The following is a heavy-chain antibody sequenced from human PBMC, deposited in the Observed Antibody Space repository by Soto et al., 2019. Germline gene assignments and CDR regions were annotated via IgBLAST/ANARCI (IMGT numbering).Heavy chain of an antibody. V-gene: IGHV3-23*01. CDR2: ISGGADIT. D-gene: IGHD2-15*01. Sequence: GGSLRLSCAASGFTFSSYPMSWVRQAPGKGLEWVSIISGGADITHYADSVEGRFTISRDNSKKTLYLQMNSLRVEDTATYYCTKGAGGGRRSAFEVWGQGTMVTVS. J-gene: IGHJ3*01. CDR1: GFTFSSYP. CDR3: TKGAGGGRRSAFEV.